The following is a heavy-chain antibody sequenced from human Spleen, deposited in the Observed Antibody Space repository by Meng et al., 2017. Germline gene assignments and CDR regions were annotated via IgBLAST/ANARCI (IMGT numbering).Heavy chain of an antibody. D-gene: IGHD3-16*01. V-gene: IGHV3-53*04. CDR3: ARDQGGISAFDI. CDR2: IYSGGST. J-gene: IGHJ3*02. CDR1: GFTFSSYA. Sequence: GGSLRLSCAASGFTFSSYAMRWVRQAPGKGLEWVSVIYSGGSTYYADSVKGRFTISRHNSKNTLYLQMSSLRAEDTAVYYCARDQGGISAFDIWGQGTMVTVSS.